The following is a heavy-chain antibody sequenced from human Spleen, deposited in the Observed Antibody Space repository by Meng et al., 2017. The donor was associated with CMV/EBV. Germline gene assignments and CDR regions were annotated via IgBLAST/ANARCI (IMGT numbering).Heavy chain of an antibody. CDR1: GKTFTNYG. CDR3: ARYYAAHYYGMDV. V-gene: IGHV1-18*01. CDR2: ISFYNGDT. D-gene: IGHD6-6*01. Sequence: KTAGKTFTNYGISWGRQAPGQGLGWRGWISFYNGDTNCAQKFQGNVIMTTDTSTNTAYMELRSLRSDDTAVYYCARYYAAHYYGMDVWGQGTTVTVSS. J-gene: IGHJ6*02.